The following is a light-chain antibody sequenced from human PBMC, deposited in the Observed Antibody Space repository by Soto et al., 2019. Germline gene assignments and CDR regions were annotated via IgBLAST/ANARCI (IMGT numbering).Light chain of an antibody. CDR1: QDISSY. Sequence: IQLTQSPSSLSASVGDRVTITCRASQDISSYLGWYQQKPGKAPKLLIYAASTLQRGVPSRFSGSGSGTDFTLTFSSLQPEDFATYYCQQLNTYPSTFGGGTKVEIQ. J-gene: IGKJ4*01. CDR2: AAS. V-gene: IGKV1-9*01. CDR3: QQLNTYPST.